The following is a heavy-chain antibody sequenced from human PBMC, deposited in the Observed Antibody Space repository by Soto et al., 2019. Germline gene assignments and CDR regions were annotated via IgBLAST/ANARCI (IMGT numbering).Heavy chain of an antibody. CDR1: GVTFSSYG. D-gene: IGHD3-22*01. CDR2: IWYDGSNK. CDR3: TAYYYDSSDSEPLDH. Sequence: PGGSLRLSCAASGVTFSSYGMHWVRQAPGKGLEWVAVIWYDGSNKYYADSVKGRFTISRDNSKNTLYLQMNSLRAEDTAVYYCTAYYYDSSDSEPLDHWGQGTLVTVSS. J-gene: IGHJ4*02. V-gene: IGHV3-33*01.